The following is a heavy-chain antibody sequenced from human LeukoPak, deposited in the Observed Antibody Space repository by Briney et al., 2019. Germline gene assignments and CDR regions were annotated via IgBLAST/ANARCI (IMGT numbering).Heavy chain of an antibody. CDR2: ISSSGSII. Sequence: GGSLRLSCAASGFTFSNYKMNWVRQAPGKGLEWVSYISSSGSIIYYSDSVKGRFTISRDNSKNTLSLQMNSLRAEDTAVYYCEATMIVATYWGQGTLVTVSS. CDR3: EATMIVATY. D-gene: IGHD3-22*01. CDR1: GFTFSNYK. V-gene: IGHV3-48*01. J-gene: IGHJ4*02.